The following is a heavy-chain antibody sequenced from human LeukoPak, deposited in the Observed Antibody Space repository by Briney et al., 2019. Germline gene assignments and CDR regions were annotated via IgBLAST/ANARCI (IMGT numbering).Heavy chain of an antibody. V-gene: IGHV3-43*02. CDR2: ISGDGGSK. Sequence: GGPLRLSCAASGFTFDDHVMQWVRQAPGKGLQWVSLISGDGGSKYYSDSVQGRFTISRDNSKNFLYLQMNSLRTEDTGFYYCARDMRVGPTIPVAALNDYWGQGTLVTVSS. D-gene: IGHD6-19*01. J-gene: IGHJ4*02. CDR1: GFTFDDHV. CDR3: ARDMRVGPTIPVAALNDY.